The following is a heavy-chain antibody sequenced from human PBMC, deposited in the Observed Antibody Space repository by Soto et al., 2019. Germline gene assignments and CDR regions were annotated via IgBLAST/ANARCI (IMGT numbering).Heavy chain of an antibody. CDR2: IYYSGST. CDR1: GGSVSSGSYY. V-gene: IGHV4-61*01. CDR3: ARDISCSGTSCYSDV. D-gene: IGHD2-2*01. Sequence: PSETLSLTCTVSGGSVSSGSYYWSWIRQPPGKGLEWIGYIYYSGSTNYNPSLKSRVTISVATSNNQFSLRLSSVTAADTAVYYCARDISCSGTSCYSDVWGQGTTVTVSS. J-gene: IGHJ6*02.